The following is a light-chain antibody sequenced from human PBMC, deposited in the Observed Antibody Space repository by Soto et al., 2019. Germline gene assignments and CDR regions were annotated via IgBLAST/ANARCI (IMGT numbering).Light chain of an antibody. CDR3: QTWGTGTVV. J-gene: IGLJ2*01. V-gene: IGLV4-69*01. CDR1: SGHSSYA. Sequence: QLVLTQSPSASASLGASVKLTCTLSSGHSSYAIAWHQQQPEKGPRYLMKLNSDGSHSQGDGIPDRFSGSRSGAERYLTISSPQSEDEADYYCQTWGTGTVVFGGGTKLTVL. CDR2: LNSDGSH.